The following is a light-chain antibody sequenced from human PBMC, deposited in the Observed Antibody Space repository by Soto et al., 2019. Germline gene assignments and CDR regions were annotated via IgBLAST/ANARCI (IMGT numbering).Light chain of an antibody. CDR3: SSYTSSSTPYV. Sequence: QSVLTQPASLSGSPGQSITISCTGSSSDVGGYDYVSWYQHHPGKAPKLMIHDVSNRPSGVSNRFSGSKSGNTASLTISGLQAEDEADYYCSSYTSSSTPYVFGTGTKLTVL. CDR2: DVS. J-gene: IGLJ1*01. CDR1: SSDVGGYDY. V-gene: IGLV2-14*03.